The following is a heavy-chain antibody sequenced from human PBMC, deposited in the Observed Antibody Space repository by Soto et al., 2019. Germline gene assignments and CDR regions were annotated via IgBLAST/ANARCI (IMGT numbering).Heavy chain of an antibody. Sequence: PSETLSLTCTVSGGSISSYYWSWIRQPPGKGLEWIGYIYYSGSTNYNPSLKSRVTISVDTSKNQFSLKLSSVTAADTAVYYCARTLIWSGYSPVPSYMDVWGKGTTVTVSS. CDR3: ARTLIWSGYSPVPSYMDV. D-gene: IGHD3-3*01. CDR2: IYYSGST. J-gene: IGHJ6*03. CDR1: GGSISSYY. V-gene: IGHV4-59*08.